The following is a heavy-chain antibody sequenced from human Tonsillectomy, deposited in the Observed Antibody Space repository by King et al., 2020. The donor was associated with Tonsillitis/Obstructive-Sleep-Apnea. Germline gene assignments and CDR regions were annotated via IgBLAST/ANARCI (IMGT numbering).Heavy chain of an antibody. CDR2: IHYSGST. CDR3: ARLGFCNSNRCLPDD. D-gene: IGHD2-2*01. Sequence: VQLQESGPGLVKPWETLSLTCTVTGGSISSYYWNWIRQPPGKGLEWVGHIHYSGSTAYNPSLKSRPTISVDTSKSQFSLKLSSVTAADTAVYYCARLGFCNSNRCLPDDWGQGTLVTVSS. V-gene: IGHV4-59*01. CDR1: GGSISSYY. J-gene: IGHJ4*02.